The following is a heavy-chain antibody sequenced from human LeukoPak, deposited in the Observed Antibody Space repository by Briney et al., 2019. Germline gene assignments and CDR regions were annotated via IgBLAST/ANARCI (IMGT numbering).Heavy chain of an antibody. CDR2: IWYDGSNK. CDR3: ARDPSYYGSGNYYYYFYGMDV. V-gene: IGHV3-33*01. J-gene: IGHJ6*02. Sequence: PGGSLRLSSAASGFSFSSYGMHWVRQAPGKGLEWVAVIWYDGSNKYYADSVKGRFTISRDNSKNTLYLQMSSLRAEDTAVYYCARDPSYYGSGNYYYYFYGMDVWGQGTTVTVSS. D-gene: IGHD3-10*01. CDR1: GFSFSSYG.